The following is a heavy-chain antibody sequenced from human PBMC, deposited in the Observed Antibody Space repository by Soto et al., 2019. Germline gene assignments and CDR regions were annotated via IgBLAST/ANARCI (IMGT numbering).Heavy chain of an antibody. J-gene: IGHJ5*02. CDR3: ARGIAAAGYNWFDP. Sequence: QVQLVESGGGVVQPGRSLRLSCAASGFTFSSYGMHWVRQAPGKGLEWVAVIWYDGSNKYYADSVKGQFTISRDNSKNTLYLQMNSLRAEDTAVYYCARGIAAAGYNWFDPWGQGTLVTVSS. D-gene: IGHD6-13*01. V-gene: IGHV3-33*01. CDR2: IWYDGSNK. CDR1: GFTFSSYG.